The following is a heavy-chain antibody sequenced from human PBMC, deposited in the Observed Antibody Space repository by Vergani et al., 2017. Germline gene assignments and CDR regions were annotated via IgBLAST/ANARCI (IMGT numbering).Heavy chain of an antibody. V-gene: IGHV4-38-2*01. CDR3: ARLVVPAFMGGRVDIVATTFDY. D-gene: IGHD5-12*01. CDR1: GYSISSGYY. J-gene: IGHJ4*02. Sequence: QVQLQESGPGLVKPSETLSLTCAVSGYSISSGYYWGWIRPPPGERLKWVGMIYHSGSTYYNPSLKSLVTISVDTSKNHFSLRLRTVTAADTAVYYCARLVVPAFMGGRVDIVATTFDYWGQGTLIIVSS. CDR2: IYHSGST.